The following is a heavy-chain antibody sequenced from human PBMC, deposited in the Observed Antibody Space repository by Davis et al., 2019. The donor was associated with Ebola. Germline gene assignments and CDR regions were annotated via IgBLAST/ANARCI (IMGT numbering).Heavy chain of an antibody. CDR1: GFTFSRHW. Sequence: GESLKISCAASGFTFSRHWMTWVRQAPGKGLEWVANIKHHGGESYYVDSVKGRFAISRDNTGNSLALQMNSLRAEDTAVYYCASFQLVRLQESFDYWGQGTLVTVSS. V-gene: IGHV3-7*01. CDR2: IKHHGGES. J-gene: IGHJ4*02. D-gene: IGHD6-6*01. CDR3: ASFQLVRLQESFDY.